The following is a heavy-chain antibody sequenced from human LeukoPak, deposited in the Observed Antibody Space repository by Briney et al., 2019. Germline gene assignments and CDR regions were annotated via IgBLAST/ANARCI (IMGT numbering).Heavy chain of an antibody. CDR1: DVSISSHY. Sequence: PSETLSLTCSVSDVSISSHYWSWLRQPPGKGLDWVAYMRDTVNTKDNPSFKSRLTLSADTSKNQFSLRLSSVTAADSAVYYCATIKRGNIYGYFDFWGQGILVTVSS. CDR3: ATIKRGNIYGYFDF. CDR2: MRDTVNT. V-gene: IGHV4-59*11. J-gene: IGHJ4*02. D-gene: IGHD5-18*01.